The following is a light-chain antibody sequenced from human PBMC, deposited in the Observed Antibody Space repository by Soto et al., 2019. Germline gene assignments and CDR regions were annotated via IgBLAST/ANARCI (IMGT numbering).Light chain of an antibody. V-gene: IGKV3-20*01. CDR1: QSVSSRF. CDR2: GAS. CDR3: PQFGISPYT. J-gene: IGKJ2*01. Sequence: EIVLTQSPGTLSLSPGERATLSCGASQSVSSRFLAWYQQKTGQAPRLLIYGASSRATGIPDRFSRSGSGKDFPSTISRLEHEDVAVYYCPQFGISPYTFVQGTKREIK.